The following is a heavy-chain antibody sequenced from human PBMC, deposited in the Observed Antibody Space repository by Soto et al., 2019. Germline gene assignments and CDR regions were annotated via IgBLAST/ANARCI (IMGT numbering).Heavy chain of an antibody. CDR1: GFTFSDYY. CDR3: ATGQYYYDSSAYYYS. J-gene: IGHJ4*02. Sequence: QVQLVESGGGLVKPGGSLRLSCAASGFTFSDYYMSWIRQAQGKGLEWGSYISSSSSYTNYADSVKGRFTIFRDNAKNSLYLQMNSLRAEDTAVYYCATGQYYYDSSAYYYSWGQGTLVTVSP. D-gene: IGHD3-22*01. CDR2: ISSSSSYT. V-gene: IGHV3-11*05.